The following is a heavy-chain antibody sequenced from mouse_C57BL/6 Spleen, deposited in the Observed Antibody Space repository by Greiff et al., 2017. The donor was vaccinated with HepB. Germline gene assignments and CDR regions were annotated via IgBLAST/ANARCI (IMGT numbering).Heavy chain of an antibody. CDR2: INSDGSST. CDR1: GFTFSDYY. Sequence: EVKVVESEGGLVQPGSSLKLSCTASGFTFSDYYMAWVRQVPEKGLEWVANINSDGSSTYYLDSLKSRFIISRDNAKNILYLQMSSLKSEDTAKYYCARGPYYSNWYFDVWGTGTTVTVSS. CDR3: ARGPYYSNWYFDV. J-gene: IGHJ1*03. V-gene: IGHV5-16*01. D-gene: IGHD2-12*01.